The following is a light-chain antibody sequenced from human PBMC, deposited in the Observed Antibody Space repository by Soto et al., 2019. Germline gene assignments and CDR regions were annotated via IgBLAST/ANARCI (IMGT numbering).Light chain of an antibody. CDR3: QQANKFPRD. CDR1: QDIRGW. Sequence: DIPMTQSPPSVSASVGDRVTIICRASQDIRGWLAWYQKKPGKGPKLLIHGASNLQSGVPSRFSGSGSGTEFTLTINNLQAEDFATYFCQQANKFPRDFGPGTTVEIK. J-gene: IGKJ3*01. CDR2: GAS. V-gene: IGKV1-12*01.